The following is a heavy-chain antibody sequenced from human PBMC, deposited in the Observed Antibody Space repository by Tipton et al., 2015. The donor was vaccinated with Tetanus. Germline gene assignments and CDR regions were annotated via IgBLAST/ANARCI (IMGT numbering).Heavy chain of an antibody. CDR3: AADSGSSSYWYFDL. D-gene: IGHD1-26*01. CDR1: GFTFTSSA. J-gene: IGHJ2*01. CDR2: IVVGSGNT. V-gene: IGHV1-58*01. Sequence: QMQLVQSGPEVKKPGTSVKVSCKASGFTFTSSAVQWVRQARGQRLEWIGWIVVGSGNTNYAQKFQERVTITRDMSTSTAYMELSSLRSEDTAVYYCAADSGSSSYWYFDLWGRGTLVTVSS.